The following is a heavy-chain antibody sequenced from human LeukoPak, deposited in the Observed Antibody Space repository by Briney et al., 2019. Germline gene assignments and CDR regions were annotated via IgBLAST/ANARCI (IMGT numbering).Heavy chain of an antibody. J-gene: IGHJ5*02. CDR1: GYTFTSYG. Sequence: ASVKVSCKASGYTFTSYGISWVRQAPGQGLEWMGWISAYNGNTNYAQKLQGRVTMTTDTSTSTAYMELRSLRSDDTAVYYCARDGVGDPSIAVAYWNWFDPWGQGTLVTVSS. V-gene: IGHV1-18*01. D-gene: IGHD6-19*01. CDR3: ARDGVGDPSIAVAYWNWFDP. CDR2: ISAYNGNT.